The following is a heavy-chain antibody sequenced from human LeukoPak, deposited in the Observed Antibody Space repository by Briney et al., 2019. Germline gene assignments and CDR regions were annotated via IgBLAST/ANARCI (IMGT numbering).Heavy chain of an antibody. CDR2: INGDGSST. J-gene: IGHJ4*02. CDR3: ARALGDI. V-gene: IGHV3-74*01. CDR1: GFTFSTYW. Sequence: PGRSLRLSCAASGFTFSTYWMHWVRQAPGKGLMWVSRINGDGSSTSYGDSVKGRFTVSRDNAKNTLYLQMNGLRVEDTAVYYCARALGDIRGQGTLVTVSS.